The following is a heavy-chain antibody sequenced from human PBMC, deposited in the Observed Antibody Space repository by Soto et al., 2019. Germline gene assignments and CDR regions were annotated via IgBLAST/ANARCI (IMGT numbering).Heavy chain of an antibody. CDR3: AKDLSYYDSSGYYYELRSDPFDI. J-gene: IGHJ3*02. CDR1: GFTFSSYG. CDR2: ISGSGGST. D-gene: IGHD3-22*01. V-gene: IGHV3-23*01. Sequence: GGSLRLSCAASGFTFSSYGMSWVRQAPGKGLEWVSAISGSGGSTYYADSVKGRFTISRDNSKNTLYLQMNSLRAEDTAVYYCAKDLSYYDSSGYYYELRSDPFDIWGQGTMVTVSS.